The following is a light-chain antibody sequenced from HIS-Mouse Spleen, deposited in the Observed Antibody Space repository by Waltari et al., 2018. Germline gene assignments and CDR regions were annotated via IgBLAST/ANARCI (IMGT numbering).Light chain of an antibody. CDR1: SSDVGGYNY. CDR2: DVS. Sequence: QSALTQPASVSGSPGQSITISCTGTSSDVGGYNYVSWYQQHPGKAPKLMIYDVSNRPLRGSKRFSGSQACNTASLNISGLQAEDEADYYCSSYTSSSTLVFGTGTKVTVL. J-gene: IGLJ1*01. CDR3: SSYTSSSTLV. V-gene: IGLV2-14*03.